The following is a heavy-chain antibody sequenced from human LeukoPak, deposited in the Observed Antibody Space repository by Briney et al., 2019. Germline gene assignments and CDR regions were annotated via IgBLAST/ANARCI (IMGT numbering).Heavy chain of an antibody. Sequence: PSETLSLTCTVSGGSISSGSYYWSWIRQPAGKGLEWIGRIYTSGSTNYNPSLKGRVTISVDTSKNQFSLKLSSVTAADTAVYYCARATPRDAFDIWGQGTMVTVSS. V-gene: IGHV4-61*02. CDR3: ARATPRDAFDI. CDR2: IYTSGST. J-gene: IGHJ3*02. CDR1: GGSISSGSYY.